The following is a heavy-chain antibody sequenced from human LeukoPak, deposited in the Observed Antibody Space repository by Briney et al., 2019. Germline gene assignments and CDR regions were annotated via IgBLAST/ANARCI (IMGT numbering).Heavy chain of an antibody. Sequence: PSETLSLTCTVSGGSISSYYWSWIRQPPGKGLEWIGDIYYSGSTNYNPSLKSRVTISVDTSKNQFSLRLSSVTAADTAVYYCARHSSGYLSYFDYWGQGTLVTVSS. CDR3: ARHSSGYLSYFDY. CDR2: IYYSGST. D-gene: IGHD3-22*01. V-gene: IGHV4-59*08. CDR1: GGSISSYY. J-gene: IGHJ4*02.